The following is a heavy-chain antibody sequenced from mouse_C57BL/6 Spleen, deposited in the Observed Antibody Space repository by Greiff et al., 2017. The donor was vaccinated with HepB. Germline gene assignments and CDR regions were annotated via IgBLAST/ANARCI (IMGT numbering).Heavy chain of an antibody. CDR3: ARSDGEEAWFAY. CDR2: IYPSDSET. V-gene: IGHV1-61*01. CDR1: GYTFTSYW. Sequence: QVQLQQPGAELVRPGSSVKLSCKASGYTFTSYWMDWVKQRPGQGLEWIGNIYPSDSETHYNQKFKDKATLTVDKSSSTAYMQLSSLTSEDSAVYYCARSDGEEAWFAYWGQGTLVTVSA. J-gene: IGHJ3*01. D-gene: IGHD2-13*01.